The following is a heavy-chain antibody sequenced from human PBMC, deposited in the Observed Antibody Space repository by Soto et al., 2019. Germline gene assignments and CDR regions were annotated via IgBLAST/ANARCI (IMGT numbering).Heavy chain of an antibody. V-gene: IGHV1-8*01. Sequence: ASVKVSWKASGYTFSDFDINWLRQASGQGPEGMGWMNAKSGDTFFPQRFQGKFNMTWDTSLSTAYMEVGSLTSDDTAIYYCARGNPFNYAGFDVWGQGTTVTVSS. D-gene: IGHD3-16*01. CDR1: GYTFSDFD. J-gene: IGHJ6*02. CDR2: MNAKSGDT. CDR3: ARGNPFNYAGFDV.